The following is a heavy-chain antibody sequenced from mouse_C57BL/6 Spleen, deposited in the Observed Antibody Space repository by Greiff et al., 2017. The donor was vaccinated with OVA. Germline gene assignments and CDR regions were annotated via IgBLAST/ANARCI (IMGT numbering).Heavy chain of an antibody. CDR1: GFTFSDYG. J-gene: IGHJ3*01. Sequence: EVQGVESGGGLVKPGGSLKLSCAASGFTFSDYGMHWVRQAPEKGLEWVAYISSGSSTIYYADTVKGRFTISRDNAKNTLFLQMTSLRSEDTAMYYCARSTIVTTRGFAYWGQGTLVTVSA. CDR3: ARSTIVTTRGFAY. V-gene: IGHV5-17*01. D-gene: IGHD2-5*01. CDR2: ISSGSSTI.